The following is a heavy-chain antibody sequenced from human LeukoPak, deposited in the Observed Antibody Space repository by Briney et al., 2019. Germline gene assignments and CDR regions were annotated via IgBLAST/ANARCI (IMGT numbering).Heavy chain of an antibody. D-gene: IGHD6-19*01. V-gene: IGHV4-4*02. J-gene: IGHJ4*02. CDR2: IYHSGST. Sequence: PSETLSLTCAVSGGSISSTYWWSWVRQPPGKGLEWIGEIYHSGSTNYNPSLKSRVTISVDKFKNQFSLRLNSLTAADTAVYYCARLSSSGCFDYWGQGTLVTVSP. CDR1: GGSISSTYW. CDR3: ARLSSSGCFDY.